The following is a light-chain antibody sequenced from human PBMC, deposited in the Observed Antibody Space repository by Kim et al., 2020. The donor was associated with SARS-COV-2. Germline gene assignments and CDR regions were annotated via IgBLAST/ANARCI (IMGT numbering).Light chain of an antibody. CDR3: QQYESYSRT. V-gene: IGKV1-5*03. CDR1: QSIISW. J-gene: IGKJ1*01. Sequence: ASVEDRVTITCRASQSIISWLAWYQQKPGKSPYLLIYKASILESGVPSRFSGSGSGTEFTLTISRLQPDDFAPYYCQQYESYSRTFGQGTKVDIK. CDR2: KAS.